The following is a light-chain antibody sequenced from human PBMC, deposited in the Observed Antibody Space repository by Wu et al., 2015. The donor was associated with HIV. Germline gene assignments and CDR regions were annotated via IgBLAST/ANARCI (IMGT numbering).Light chain of an antibody. CDR2: AAS. J-gene: IGKJ2*01. CDR1: QAIDNN. Sequence: DIQLTQSPLFLSASVGARVTLTCRASQAIDNNLAWYQHKPGKAPQLLIYAASTLHSGVASTFSGRGSGTEFTLMINKLQPEDVATYYCQQFKTFPHTFGPGTKLEV. V-gene: IGKV1-9*01. CDR3: QQFKTFPHT.